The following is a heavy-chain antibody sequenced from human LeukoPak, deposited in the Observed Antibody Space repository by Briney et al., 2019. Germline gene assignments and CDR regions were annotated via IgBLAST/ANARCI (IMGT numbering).Heavy chain of an antibody. CDR2: IYHSGST. V-gene: IGHV4-4*02. D-gene: IGHD1-26*01. J-gene: IGHJ4*02. CDR1: GGSISSSNW. Sequence: SETLSLTCAVSGGSISSSNWWSWVRQPPGKGLEWIGEIYHSGSTNYNPSLKSRVTISVDKSKNRFSLKLSSVTAADTAVYYCARVSSGATTVDYWGQGTLVTVSS. CDR3: ARVSSGATTVDY.